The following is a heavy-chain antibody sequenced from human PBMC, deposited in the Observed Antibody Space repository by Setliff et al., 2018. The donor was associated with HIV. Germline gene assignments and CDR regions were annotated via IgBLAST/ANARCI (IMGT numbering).Heavy chain of an antibody. CDR3: AKNLFSSRWSPLDY. J-gene: IGHJ4*02. D-gene: IGHD6-13*01. Sequence: AGGSLRLSCAASGFTFSNSGMHWVRQAPGKGLEWVTFIRYDESDKDYADSVKGRFTISRDNSKNTLYLQMNSLRSEDSAVYYCAKNLFSSRWSPLDYWGQGTLVTVSS. V-gene: IGHV3-30*02. CDR1: GFTFSNSG. CDR2: IRYDESDK.